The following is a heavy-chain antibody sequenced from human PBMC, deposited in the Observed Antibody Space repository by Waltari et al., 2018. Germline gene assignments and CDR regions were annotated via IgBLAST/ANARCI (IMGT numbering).Heavy chain of an antibody. CDR3: TTNPGY. Sequence: EVQLVESGGGLVQLGGSLRLSCAASGFSTAYGLAWVRQAHGKGLVWVSRMKTDGTSITYADSVKGRFTISRDSAKNTYYLQRNGLRAEDTAVYYCTTNPGYWGQGTLVTVSS. J-gene: IGHJ4*02. CDR2: MKTDGTSI. V-gene: IGHV3-74*03. CDR1: GFSTAYG.